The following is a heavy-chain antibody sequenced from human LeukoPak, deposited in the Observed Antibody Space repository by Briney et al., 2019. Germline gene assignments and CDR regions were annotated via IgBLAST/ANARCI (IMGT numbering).Heavy chain of an antibody. Sequence: SETLSLTCAVYGGSFSGYYWSWIRQPPGKGLEWIGEINHSGSTNYNPSLKSRVTISVDTSKNQFSLKLSSVTAADTAVYYCARRRPLNDILTGSFDYWAREPWSPSPQ. J-gene: IGHJ4*02. V-gene: IGHV4-34*01. CDR3: ARRRPLNDILTGSFDY. CDR2: INHSGST. CDR1: GGSFSGYY. D-gene: IGHD3-9*01.